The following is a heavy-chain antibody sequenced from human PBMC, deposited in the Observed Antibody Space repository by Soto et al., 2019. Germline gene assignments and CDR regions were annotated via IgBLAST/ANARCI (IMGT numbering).Heavy chain of an antibody. CDR1: AASITSYS. D-gene: IGHD3-3*01. CDR2: ISYSGGT. CDR3: ARAISIYGVVTYGLDV. J-gene: IGHJ6*02. Sequence: PSETLSLTCTVSAASITSYSWSWVRQTPGKGLEWIGYISYSGGTNYNPSLNSRVTISTHTSNNQFSLRLNSVTAEDTAVYYCARAISIYGVVTYGLDVWGQGTTVTFSS. V-gene: IGHV4-59*01.